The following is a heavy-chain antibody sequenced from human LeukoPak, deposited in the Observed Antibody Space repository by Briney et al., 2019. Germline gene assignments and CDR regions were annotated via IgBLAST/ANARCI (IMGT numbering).Heavy chain of an antibody. CDR1: GYSFTSYW. Sequence: GESLKISCKGSGYSFTSYWIGGVRQMPGKGLEWMGIIYPGDSDTRYSPSFQGQVTISADKSISTAYLQWSSLKASDTAMYYCARRYDSSGYAFDYWGQGTLVTVSS. J-gene: IGHJ4*02. CDR2: IYPGDSDT. V-gene: IGHV5-51*01. D-gene: IGHD3-22*01. CDR3: ARRYDSSGYAFDY.